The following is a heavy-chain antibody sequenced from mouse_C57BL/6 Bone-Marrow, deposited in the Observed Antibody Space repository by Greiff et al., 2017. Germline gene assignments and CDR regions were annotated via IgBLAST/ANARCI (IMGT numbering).Heavy chain of an antibody. Sequence: QVQLKESGAELAKPGASVKLSCKASGYTFTSYWMHWVKQRPGQGLEWIGYINPSSGYTKYNQKFKDKATLTAVKSSSTAYMQLSSLTYEDSAVYYCATRSYFDYWGQGTTLTVSS. CDR2: INPSSGYT. CDR1: GYTFTSYW. V-gene: IGHV1-7*01. J-gene: IGHJ2*01. CDR3: ATRSYFDY.